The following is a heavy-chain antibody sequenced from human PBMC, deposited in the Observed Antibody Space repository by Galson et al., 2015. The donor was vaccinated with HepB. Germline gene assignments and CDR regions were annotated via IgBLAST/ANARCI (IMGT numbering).Heavy chain of an antibody. V-gene: IGHV4-30-4*01. J-gene: IGHJ6*02. D-gene: IGHD3-10*01. Sequence: TLSLTCTVSGGSISSGDYYWSWIRQPPGKGLEWIGYIYYSGSTYYNPSLKSRVTISVDTSKNQFSLKLSSVTAADTAVYYCARGGVLLWFGELAFPGLNYYYYGMDVWGQGTTVTVSS. CDR1: GGSISSGDYY. CDR3: ARGGVLLWFGELAFPGLNYYYYGMDV. CDR2: IYYSGST.